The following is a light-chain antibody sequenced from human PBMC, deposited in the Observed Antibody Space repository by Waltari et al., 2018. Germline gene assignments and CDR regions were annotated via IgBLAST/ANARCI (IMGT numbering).Light chain of an antibody. CDR1: SGHSNYA. CDR2: LNSDGSH. V-gene: IGLV4-69*01. Sequence: QLVLTQSPSASASLGASVKPTCTLSSGHSNYAIAWHQQQPEKGPRYLMKLNSDGSHSKGDGIPDRFSGSSSGAERYLTISSLQSEDEADYYCQTWGTGIQVFGGGTKLTVL. CDR3: QTWGTGIQV. J-gene: IGLJ3*02.